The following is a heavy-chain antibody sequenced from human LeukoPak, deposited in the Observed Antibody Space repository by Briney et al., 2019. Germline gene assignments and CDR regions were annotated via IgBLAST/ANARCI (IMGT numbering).Heavy chain of an antibody. Sequence: ASVKVSCKASGYTFAGYYMHWVRQAPGQGLEWMGWINPNSGGTNYAQKFQGRVTMTRDTSISTAYMELSRLRSDDAAVYYCASADYDILTGYYGHMDVWGKGTTVTVSS. CDR3: ASADYDILTGYYGHMDV. V-gene: IGHV1-2*02. J-gene: IGHJ6*03. CDR2: INPNSGGT. CDR1: GYTFAGYY. D-gene: IGHD3-9*01.